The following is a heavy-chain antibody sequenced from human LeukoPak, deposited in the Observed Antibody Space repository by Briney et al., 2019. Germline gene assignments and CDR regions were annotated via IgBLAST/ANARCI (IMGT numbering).Heavy chain of an antibody. J-gene: IGHJ1*01. CDR3: ASTSITYFQH. D-gene: IGHD3-3*02. Sequence: SETLSLTCTVSGGSISSSNYYWGWIRQPPGKGLEWIGSIYYSGSTYYNPSLKSRVTISVDTSKNQFSLKLSSVTAADTAVYYCASTSITYFQHWGQGTLVTVSS. CDR1: GGSISSSNYY. V-gene: IGHV4-39*01. CDR2: IYYSGST.